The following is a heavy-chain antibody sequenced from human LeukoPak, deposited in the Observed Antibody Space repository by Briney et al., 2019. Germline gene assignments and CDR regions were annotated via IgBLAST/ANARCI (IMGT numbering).Heavy chain of an antibody. J-gene: IGHJ4*02. CDR2: IYYSGST. Sequence: PSETLSLTCTVSGGSISSSSYYWGWIRQPPGKGLEWIGSIYYSGSTYYNPSLKSRVTISVDTSKNQFSLKLSSVTAADTAVYYCARFAPAKTPNDYGDYDDGSWGQGTLVTVSS. V-gene: IGHV4-39*07. CDR3: ARFAPAKTPNDYGDYDDGS. D-gene: IGHD4-17*01. CDR1: GGSISSSSYY.